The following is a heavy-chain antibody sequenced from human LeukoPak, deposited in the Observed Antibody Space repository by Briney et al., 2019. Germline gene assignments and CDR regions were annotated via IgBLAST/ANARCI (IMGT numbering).Heavy chain of an antibody. V-gene: IGHV3-48*03. CDR2: VSSSGSTI. J-gene: IGHJ4*02. CDR1: GFTFNSYE. CDR3: ARDVAPIEY. Sequence: GGSLRLSCAASGFTFNSYEMNWVRQAPGKGLEWVSYVSSSGSTIHYADSVKGRFTISRDNAKNSLYLQMNSLRAEDTAVYYCARDVAPIEYWGQGTLVTVSS.